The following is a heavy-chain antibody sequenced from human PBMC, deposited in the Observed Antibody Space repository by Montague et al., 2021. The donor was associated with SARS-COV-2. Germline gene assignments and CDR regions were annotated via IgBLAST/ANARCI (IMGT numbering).Heavy chain of an antibody. CDR3: AGLGDGVVPAPILGVGPFYSYYYMDV. D-gene: IGHD2-2*02. CDR1: GGSFSGYF. CDR2: INHTGST. J-gene: IGHJ6*03. Sequence: SETLSLTCAVSGGSFSGYFWSWIRRPPGKGLEWIGEINHTGSTKHNPSLKSRVTISVDTSKNQFSLKATSMTAADTAIYYCAGLGDGVVPAPILGVGPFYSYYYMDVWGKGTTVTVSS. V-gene: IGHV4-34*01.